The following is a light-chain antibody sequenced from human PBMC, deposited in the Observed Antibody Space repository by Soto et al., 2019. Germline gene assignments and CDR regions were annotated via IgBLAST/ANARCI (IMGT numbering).Light chain of an antibody. V-gene: IGLV1-40*01. Sequence: VLTQPPSVSGAPGQRVTISCTGSSPNIGAGYDVHWYQQLPGTAPKLLIYGNSNRPSGVPDRFSGSKSGTSASLAITGLQAEDEADYYCQSYDSSLSGPVVVFGGGTKLTVL. CDR3: QSYDSSLSGPVVV. CDR2: GNS. CDR1: SPNIGAGYD. J-gene: IGLJ2*01.